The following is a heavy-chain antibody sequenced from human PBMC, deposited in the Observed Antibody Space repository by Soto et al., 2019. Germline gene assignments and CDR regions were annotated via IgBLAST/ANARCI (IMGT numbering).Heavy chain of an antibody. CDR2: INHSGST. D-gene: IGHD5-12*01. J-gene: IGHJ6*02. Sequence: PSETLSLTCAVYGGSFSGYYWSWSRQPPGKGLEWIGEINHSGSTNYNPSLKSRVTISVDTSKNQFSLKLSSVTAADTAVYYCARGRGWLRLRAYYYYGMDVWGQGTTVTVSS. CDR1: GGSFSGYY. V-gene: IGHV4-34*01. CDR3: ARGRGWLRLRAYYYYGMDV.